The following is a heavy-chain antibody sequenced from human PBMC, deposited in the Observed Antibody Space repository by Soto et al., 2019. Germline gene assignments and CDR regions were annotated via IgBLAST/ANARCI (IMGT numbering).Heavy chain of an antibody. J-gene: IGHJ3*02. Sequence: EVQLVESGGGLVQPGWSLRLSCAASGFTCSSYWISWVRQAPGKGLEWVANIKQDGSEKYYVDSVKGRFTISRDNAKNSLYLQMNSLRAEDTAVYYCARDLRVPSAPDAFDIWGQGTMVTFSS. V-gene: IGHV3-7*01. D-gene: IGHD2-2*01. CDR2: IKQDGSEK. CDR1: GFTCSSYW. CDR3: ARDLRVPSAPDAFDI.